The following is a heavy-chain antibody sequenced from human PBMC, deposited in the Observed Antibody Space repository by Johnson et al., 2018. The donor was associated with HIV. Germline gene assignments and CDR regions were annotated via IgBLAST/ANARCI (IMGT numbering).Heavy chain of an antibody. D-gene: IGHD3-22*01. V-gene: IGHV3-13*01. CDR1: AFTFSSYA. CDR2: IGTAGDT. Sequence: VQLVESGGGLVQPGGSLRLSCAASAFTFSSYAMHWVRQATGKGLEWVSAIGTAGDTSYPGSVKGRFTISRENAKNSLYLQMNSLRAGDTAVYYCARGSSYYYDSSGSDAFDIWGQGTMVTVSS. CDR3: ARGSSYYYDSSGSDAFDI. J-gene: IGHJ3*02.